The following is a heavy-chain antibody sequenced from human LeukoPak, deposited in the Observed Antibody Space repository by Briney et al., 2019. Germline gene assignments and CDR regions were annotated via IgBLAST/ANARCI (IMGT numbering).Heavy chain of an antibody. V-gene: IGHV4-38-2*02. Sequence: SETLSLTCTVSGYSISSGYYWGWIRQPPGKGLEWIGSIYHSGSTYYNPSLKSRVTISVDTSKNQFSLKLSSVTAADTAVYYCARLSSTWYQDWYFDLWGRGTLVTVSS. J-gene: IGHJ2*01. CDR2: IYHSGST. CDR3: ARLSSTWYQDWYFDL. D-gene: IGHD6-13*01. CDR1: GYSISSGYY.